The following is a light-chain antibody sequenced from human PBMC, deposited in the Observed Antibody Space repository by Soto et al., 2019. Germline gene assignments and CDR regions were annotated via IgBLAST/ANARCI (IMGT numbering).Light chain of an antibody. CDR2: VAS. CDR1: QSVDSN. Sequence: EIVMTQSPATLSVSPGERATLSCRASQSVDSNLAWYQQKPGQTPKLLIYVASTRATGIPARFSGSGSGTEFTLTISSLQSEDFAIYYCQQYNVWPLTFGGGTKVXXK. CDR3: QQYNVWPLT. V-gene: IGKV3-15*01. J-gene: IGKJ4*01.